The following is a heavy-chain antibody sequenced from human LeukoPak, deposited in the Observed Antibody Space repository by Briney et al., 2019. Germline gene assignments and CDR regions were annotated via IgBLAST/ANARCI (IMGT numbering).Heavy chain of an antibody. CDR3: ARDRDRSFDS. J-gene: IGHJ4*02. CDR1: GITFSGNW. V-gene: IGHV3-7*05. CDR2: IKPDGTEK. Sequence: GGSLRLSCADSGITFSGNWMSWVRQAPGKGLEWVAHIKPDGTEKYYVDSVRGRFTISRDNAENSLYLEMNSLRAEDTAVYFCARDRDRSFDSWGQGTLVTVSS. D-gene: IGHD3-10*01.